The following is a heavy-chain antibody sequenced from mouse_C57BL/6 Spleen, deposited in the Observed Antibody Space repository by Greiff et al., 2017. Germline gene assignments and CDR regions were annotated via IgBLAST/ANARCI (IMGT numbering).Heavy chain of an antibody. D-gene: IGHD6-1*01. CDR3: AREVPTFYYWDY. V-gene: IGHV1-82*01. CDR1: GYAFSSSW. CDR2: IYPGDGDT. J-gene: IGHJ2*01. Sequence: VQLQQSGPELVKPGASVKISCKASGYAFSSSWMNWVKQRPGKGLEWIGRIYPGDGDTNYNGKFKGKATLTADKSASTAYMQLSSLTSEDSAVYFCAREVPTFYYWDYWGQGTTLTVSS.